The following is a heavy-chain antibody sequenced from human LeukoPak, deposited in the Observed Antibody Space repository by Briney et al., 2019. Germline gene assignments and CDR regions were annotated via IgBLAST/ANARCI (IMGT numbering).Heavy chain of an antibody. CDR1: GFTFSSYG. CDR3: ARHGSITMVRGRLRYYYMDF. D-gene: IGHD3-10*01. J-gene: IGHJ6*03. Sequence: PGGSLRLSCAASGFTFSSYGMHWVRQAPGKGLEWVAVISYDGSNKYYADSVKGRFTISRDNSKNTLYLQMNSLRAEDTAVYYWARHGSITMVRGRLRYYYMDFWGKGPRSPSP. V-gene: IGHV3-30*03. CDR2: ISYDGSNK.